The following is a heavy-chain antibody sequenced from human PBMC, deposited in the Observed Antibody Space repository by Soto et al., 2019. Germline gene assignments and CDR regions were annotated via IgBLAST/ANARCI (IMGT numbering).Heavy chain of an antibody. CDR3: ARDPNFYDSGGYPTPHFDC. Sequence: SETLSLTCGVSDGSFRGYYWSWIRQPPGKGLEWIGEINHSGFTNYNPSLKSRVTISADRSKNQFSLRLNSVTAADTAVYYCARDPNFYDSGGYPTPHFDCWGQGTLVTVSS. CDR2: INHSGFT. V-gene: IGHV4-34*09. J-gene: IGHJ4*02. D-gene: IGHD3-22*01. CDR1: DGSFRGYY.